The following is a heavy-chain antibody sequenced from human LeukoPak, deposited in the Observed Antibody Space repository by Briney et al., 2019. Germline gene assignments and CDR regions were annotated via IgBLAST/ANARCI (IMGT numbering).Heavy chain of an antibody. Sequence: GGSLRLSCTASGFTFGDYAMSWVRQAPGKGLEWVGFIRSKAYGGTTEYAASVKGRFTISRDDSKSIAYLQMNSLKTEDTAVYYCTRDTGPGSYYIPDYWGQGTLVTVSS. J-gene: IGHJ4*02. CDR2: IRSKAYGGTT. CDR1: GFTFGDYA. D-gene: IGHD3-10*01. V-gene: IGHV3-49*04. CDR3: TRDTGPGSYYIPDY.